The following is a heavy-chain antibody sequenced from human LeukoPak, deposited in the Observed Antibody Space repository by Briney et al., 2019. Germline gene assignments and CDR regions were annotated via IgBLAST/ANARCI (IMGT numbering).Heavy chain of an antibody. J-gene: IGHJ6*03. CDR2: IKQDGSEK. CDR3: ARAFCGGDCYTYYYYYCMDV. D-gene: IGHD2-21*01. CDR1: GFTFSSYW. V-gene: IGHV3-7*01. Sequence: PGGSLRLSCAASGFTFSSYWMSWVRQAPGKGLEWVANIKQDGSEKYYVDSVKGRFTISRDNAKNSLYLQMNSLRAEDTAVYYCARAFCGGDCYTYYYYYCMDVWGKGTTVTVSS.